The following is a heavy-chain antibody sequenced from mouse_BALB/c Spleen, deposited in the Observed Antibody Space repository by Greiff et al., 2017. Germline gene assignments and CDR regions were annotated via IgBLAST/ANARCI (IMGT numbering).Heavy chain of an antibody. Sequence: EVKVEESGGGLVKLGGSLKLSCAASGFTFSSYYMSWVRQTPEKRLELVAAINSNGGSTYYPDTVKGRFTISRDNAKNTLYLQMSSLKSEDTALYYCARDYYYGGFDYWGQGTTLTVSS. V-gene: IGHV5-6-2*01. J-gene: IGHJ2*01. D-gene: IGHD1-1*01. CDR3: ARDYYYGGFDY. CDR1: GFTFSSYY. CDR2: INSNGGST.